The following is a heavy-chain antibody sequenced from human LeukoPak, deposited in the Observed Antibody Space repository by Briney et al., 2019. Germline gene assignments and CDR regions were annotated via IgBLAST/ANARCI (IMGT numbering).Heavy chain of an antibody. CDR3: AKVPWVGTIT. D-gene: IGHD1-14*01. CDR2: ISGSDGHT. V-gene: IGHV3-23*01. J-gene: IGHJ4*02. Sequence: GGSLLLACAASGFPLSDYAMNWVRQAPGEGLEWLSAISGSDGHTFYADSVKGRFTLSRDNSKNTLYLQMNNLRADDTAIYYCAKVPWVGTITWGQGTLVIVSS. CDR1: GFPLSDYA.